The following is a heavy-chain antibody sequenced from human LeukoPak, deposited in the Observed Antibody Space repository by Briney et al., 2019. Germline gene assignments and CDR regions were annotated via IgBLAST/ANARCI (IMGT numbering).Heavy chain of an antibody. D-gene: IGHD1-26*01. CDR1: GGSISSSSYY. CDR2: IYYSGST. J-gene: IGHJ4*02. V-gene: IGHV4-39*07. Sequence: SETLSLTCTVSGGSISSSSYYWGWIRQPPGKGLEWIGSIYYSGSTYYNPSLKSRVTISADTSKNQFSLKLSSVTAADTAVYYCARDLVGATFFDYWGQGTLVTVSS. CDR3: ARDLVGATFFDY.